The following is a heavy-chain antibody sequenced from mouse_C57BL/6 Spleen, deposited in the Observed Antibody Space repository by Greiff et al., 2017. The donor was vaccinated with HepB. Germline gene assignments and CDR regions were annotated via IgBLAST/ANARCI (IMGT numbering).Heavy chain of an antibody. J-gene: IGHJ4*01. CDR3: AREDGSSYGGAMDY. D-gene: IGHD1-1*01. Sequence: EVKLVESEGGLVQPGSSMKLSCTASGFTFSDYYMAWVRQVPEKGLEWVANINYDGSSTYYLDSLKSRFIISRDNAKNILYLQMSSLKSEDTATYYCAREDGSSYGGAMDYWGQGTSVTVSS. CDR2: INYDGSST. CDR1: GFTFSDYY. V-gene: IGHV5-16*01.